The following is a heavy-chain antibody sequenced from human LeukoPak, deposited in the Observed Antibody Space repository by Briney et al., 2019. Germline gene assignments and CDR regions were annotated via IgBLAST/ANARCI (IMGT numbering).Heavy chain of an antibody. V-gene: IGHV3-33*01. Sequence: PGRSLRLSCAASGFTFSSYGMHWVRQAPGKGLEWVAVIWYDGSNKYYADSVKGRFTISRDNSKNTLYLQMNSLRAEDTAVYYCARARQYYYDSSGYSHFDYWAREPWSPSPQ. D-gene: IGHD3-22*01. CDR3: ARARQYYYDSSGYSHFDY. CDR1: GFTFSSYG. CDR2: IWYDGSNK. J-gene: IGHJ4*02.